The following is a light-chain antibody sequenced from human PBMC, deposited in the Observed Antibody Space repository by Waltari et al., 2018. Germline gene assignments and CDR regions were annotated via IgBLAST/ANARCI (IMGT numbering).Light chain of an antibody. J-gene: IGKJ3*01. CDR1: QSISSY. Sequence: DIQMTQSPSSLSASVGDRVTITCRASQSISSYLNWYQQKPGKAPKLLIYGASSLRGGAPSRFSGSRSGTDFTLTISSLQPEDFASYYCQQTYSSPFTFGPGTKLDIK. CDR3: QQTYSSPFT. V-gene: IGKV1-39*01. CDR2: GAS.